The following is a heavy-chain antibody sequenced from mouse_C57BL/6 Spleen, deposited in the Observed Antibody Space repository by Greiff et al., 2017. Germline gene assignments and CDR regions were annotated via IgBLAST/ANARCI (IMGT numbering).Heavy chain of an antibody. J-gene: IGHJ4*01. Sequence: VQLQQSGPELVKPGASVKISCKASGYAFSSSWMNWVKQRPGKGLEWIGRIYPGDGDTNYNGKFKGKATLTADKSSSTAYMQLSSLTSEDSAVYFCARPLLLRSYAMDYWAQGTSVTVSS. CDR1: GYAFSSSW. CDR2: IYPGDGDT. V-gene: IGHV1-82*01. CDR3: ARPLLLRSYAMDY. D-gene: IGHD1-1*01.